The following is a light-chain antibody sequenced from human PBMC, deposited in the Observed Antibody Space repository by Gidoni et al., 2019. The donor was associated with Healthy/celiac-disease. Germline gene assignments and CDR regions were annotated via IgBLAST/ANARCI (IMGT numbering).Light chain of an antibody. CDR3: QQSYSTPPWP. CDR2: AAS. V-gene: IGKV1-39*01. Sequence: DIQMTPSPSSLSASVGDRVIITCRASQSISSYLNWYQQKPGKAPKLLIYAASSLQSGVPSRFSGSGSGTDFTLTISSLQPEDFATYYCQQSYSTPPWPFXQXTKVEIK. CDR1: QSISSY. J-gene: IGKJ1*01.